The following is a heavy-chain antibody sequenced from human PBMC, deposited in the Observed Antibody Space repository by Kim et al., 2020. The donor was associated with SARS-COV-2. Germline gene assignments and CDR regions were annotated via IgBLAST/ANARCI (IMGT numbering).Heavy chain of an antibody. V-gene: IGHV1-46*01. Sequence: SYAQKFQGRVTRPRETSTSTVYMELSSLRSEDTAVYYCARAGSSWPIDYWGQGTLVTVSS. CDR3: ARAGSSWPIDY. J-gene: IGHJ4*02. D-gene: IGHD6-13*01.